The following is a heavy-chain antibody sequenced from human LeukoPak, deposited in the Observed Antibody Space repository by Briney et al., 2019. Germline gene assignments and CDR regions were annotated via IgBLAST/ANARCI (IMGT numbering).Heavy chain of an antibody. CDR3: ASGGSYSPWYYFDY. J-gene: IGHJ4*02. Sequence: GASVKVSCEASGYTFTSYGISWVRQAPGQGLEWMGWISAYNGNTNYAQKLQGRVTMTTDTSTSTAYMELRSLRSDDTAVYYCASGGSYSPWYYFDYWGQGTLVTVSS. D-gene: IGHD1-26*01. CDR1: GYTFTSYG. CDR2: ISAYNGNT. V-gene: IGHV1-18*01.